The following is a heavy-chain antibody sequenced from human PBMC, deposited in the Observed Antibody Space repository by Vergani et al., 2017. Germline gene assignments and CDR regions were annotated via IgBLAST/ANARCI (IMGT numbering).Heavy chain of an antibody. CDR1: GFTFSSYE. J-gene: IGHJ4*02. D-gene: IGHD3-9*01. CDR2: ISSSGSTI. V-gene: IGHV3-48*03. Sequence: EVQLVESGGGLVQPGGSLRLSCAASGFTFSSYEMNWVRQAPGKGLEWVSYISSSGSTIYYADSVKGRFTISRDNAKNSLYLQMNSLRAEDTAVYYCANKEGSHYDILTSYYTGFDYGGQGTLVTVSS. CDR3: ANKEGSHYDILTSYYTGFDY.